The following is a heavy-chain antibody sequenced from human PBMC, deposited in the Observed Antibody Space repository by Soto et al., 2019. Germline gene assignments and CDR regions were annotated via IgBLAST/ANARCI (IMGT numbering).Heavy chain of an antibody. Sequence: QVQLVQSGAEVKKPGASVKVSCKASGYTFTGYYMHWVRQAPGQGLEWMGWINPNSGGTNYAQKFQGRVTMTRDTSISTAYMELSRLRSDDTAVYYCAREGASIAAAGFVYYYGMDVWGQGTTVTVSS. CDR3: AREGASIAAAGFVYYYGMDV. V-gene: IGHV1-2*02. CDR2: INPNSGGT. D-gene: IGHD6-13*01. CDR1: GYTFTGYY. J-gene: IGHJ6*02.